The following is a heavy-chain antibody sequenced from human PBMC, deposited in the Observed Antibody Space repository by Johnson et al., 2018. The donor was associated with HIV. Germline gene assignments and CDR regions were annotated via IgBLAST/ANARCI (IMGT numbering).Heavy chain of an antibody. CDR3: AGRSMRSDAFDL. D-gene: IGHD2-8*01. CDR1: GFTLNNYD. CDR2: IDIDGDT. Sequence: EVQLVESGGGLVQRGGSLRLFCAASGFTLNNYDMHWVRHDIGKGPEWVSEIDIDGDTYYPDSVKGRFTASRESDKNSFYLQINGLIGGDTGVYYCAGRSMRSDAFDLWGPGTMVTVSS. J-gene: IGHJ3*01. V-gene: IGHV3-13*01.